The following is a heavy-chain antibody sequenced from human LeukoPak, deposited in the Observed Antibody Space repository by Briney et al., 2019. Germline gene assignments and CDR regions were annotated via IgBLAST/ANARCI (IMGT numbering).Heavy chain of an antibody. CDR2: IYYSETT. Sequence: PSETLSLTCTVSGGSIDSSSHYWGWIRQPPGKGLEWLGIIYYSETTYYNPSLKSRLTISVDTSKNQFSLNLSSVTAAGTAVYYCARHCSGRACFGYWGQGTLVTVSS. D-gene: IGHD6-19*01. J-gene: IGHJ4*02. CDR1: GGSIDSSSHY. CDR3: ARHCSGRACFGY. V-gene: IGHV4-39*01.